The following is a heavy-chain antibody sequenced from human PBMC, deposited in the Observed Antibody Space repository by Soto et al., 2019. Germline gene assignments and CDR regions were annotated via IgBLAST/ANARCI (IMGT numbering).Heavy chain of an antibody. CDR2: ISYSGST. V-gene: IGHV4-30-4*01. Sequence: TPGKGLEWIGYISYSGSTHYSSTLKSRVSITVDTSKNQFSLNLASVSAEDTAVYYCVRSSLTIFGLIKAEDG. CDR3: VRSSLTIFGLIKAEDG. J-gene: IGHJ6*01. D-gene: IGHD3-3*01.